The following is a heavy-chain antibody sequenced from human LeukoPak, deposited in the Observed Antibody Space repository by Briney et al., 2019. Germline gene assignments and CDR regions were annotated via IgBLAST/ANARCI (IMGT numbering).Heavy chain of an antibody. CDR1: GVTFSSYA. D-gene: IGHD1-14*01. J-gene: IGHJ4*02. Sequence: PGRSLRLSCAASGVTFSSYAMHWVRQAPGKGLQWVAVISYDGSNKYYADSVRGRFTISRDNSKNTLYLQMNSLRAEDTAVYYCAREAAGGFIDYWGQGILVTVSS. CDR2: ISYDGSNK. V-gene: IGHV3-30-3*01. CDR3: AREAAGGFIDY.